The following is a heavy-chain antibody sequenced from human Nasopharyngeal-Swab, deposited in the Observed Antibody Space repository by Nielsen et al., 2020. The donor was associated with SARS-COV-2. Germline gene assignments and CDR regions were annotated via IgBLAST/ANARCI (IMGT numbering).Heavy chain of an antibody. D-gene: IGHD2-2*01. Sequence: VRQMPGKGLARMGIIYPGDSDTRYSPSFQGQVTISADKSISTAYLQWSSLKASDTAMYYCARIGYCSSTSCPEGWFDPWGQGTLVTVSS. V-gene: IGHV5-51*01. CDR3: ARIGYCSSTSCPEGWFDP. J-gene: IGHJ5*02. CDR2: IYPGDSDT.